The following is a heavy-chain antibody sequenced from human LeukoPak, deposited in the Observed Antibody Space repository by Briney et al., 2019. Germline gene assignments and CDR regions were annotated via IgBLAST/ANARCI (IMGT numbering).Heavy chain of an antibody. Sequence: SETLSLTCTVSGGSISSYYWSWIRQPPGKGLEWIGYIYYSGSTYYNPSLKSRVTISVDTSKNQFSLKLSSVTAADTAVYYCARVAPPYYYDSSGGIDYWGQGTLVTVSS. D-gene: IGHD3-22*01. CDR3: ARVAPPYYYDSSGGIDY. CDR2: IYYSGST. CDR1: GGSISSYY. J-gene: IGHJ4*02. V-gene: IGHV4-59*12.